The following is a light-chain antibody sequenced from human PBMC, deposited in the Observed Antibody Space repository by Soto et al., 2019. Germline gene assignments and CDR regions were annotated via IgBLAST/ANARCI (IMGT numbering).Light chain of an antibody. Sequence: EIVLTQSPGTLSLSPGERATLSCRASQSVSSSYLAWYQQKPGQAPRLLIYGASNRATGIPDRFSGSGYGTDFTLTISRLEPEDFAVYYCQQYGSSPFTFGPGTKVDIK. V-gene: IGKV3-20*01. CDR3: QQYGSSPFT. CDR2: GAS. J-gene: IGKJ3*01. CDR1: QSVSSSY.